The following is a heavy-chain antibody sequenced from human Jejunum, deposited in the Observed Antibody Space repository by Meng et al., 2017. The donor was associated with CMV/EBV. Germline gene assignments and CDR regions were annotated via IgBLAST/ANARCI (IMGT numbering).Heavy chain of an antibody. CDR1: GFIFSDHW. Sequence: SGFIFSDHWMTWVRQAPVKGLEWVANIKGDGSESWYVDSLKGRFTISRNNAENSLYLQMNSLRPEDTATYYCARMVTDFHDAFDVWGQGTLVTVSS. CDR2: IKGDGSES. V-gene: IGHV3-7*01. D-gene: IGHD2-21*02. J-gene: IGHJ3*01. CDR3: ARMVTDFHDAFDV.